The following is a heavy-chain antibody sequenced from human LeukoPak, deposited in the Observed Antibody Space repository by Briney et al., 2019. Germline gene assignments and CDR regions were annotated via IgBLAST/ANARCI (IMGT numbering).Heavy chain of an antibody. CDR3: AKDIGYYDSSGYWDY. CDR1: GFTFNNYA. J-gene: IGHJ4*02. CDR2: ISGSGGDT. V-gene: IGHV3-23*01. D-gene: IGHD3-22*01. Sequence: GGSLRLSCAASGFTFNNYAMNWVRQAPGKGLEWVSTISGSGGDTYYADSVKGRFTISRDNAKNSLYLQMNSLRAEDTALYYCAKDIGYYDSSGYWDYWGQGTLVTVSS.